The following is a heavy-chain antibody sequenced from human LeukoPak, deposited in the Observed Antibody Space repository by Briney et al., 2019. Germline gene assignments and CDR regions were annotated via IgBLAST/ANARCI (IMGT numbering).Heavy chain of an antibody. D-gene: IGHD3-22*01. V-gene: IGHV1-69*01. Sequence: TSVKVFCKASGGTFSSYAISWVRQAPGQGLEWMGGIIPIFGTANYALKFQGRVTITADESTSTAYMELSSLRSEDTAVYYCASYYDSSGYYGEYGYWGQGTLVTVSS. J-gene: IGHJ4*02. CDR2: IIPIFGTA. CDR3: ASYYDSSGYYGEYGY. CDR1: GGTFSSYA.